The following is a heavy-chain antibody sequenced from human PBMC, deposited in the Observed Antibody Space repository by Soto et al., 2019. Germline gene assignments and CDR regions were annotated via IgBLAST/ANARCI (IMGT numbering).Heavy chain of an antibody. CDR3: ATGPATTGFDY. Sequence: PGGSLRLSCAASGFTFSSYWMHWFRQAPGKGLVWVSRINSDGSSTSYADSVKGRFTISRDNAKNTLYLQMNSLRAEDTAVYYCATGPATTGFDYWGQGTLVTVSS. D-gene: IGHD4-17*01. J-gene: IGHJ4*02. V-gene: IGHV3-74*01. CDR1: GFTFSSYW. CDR2: INSDGSST.